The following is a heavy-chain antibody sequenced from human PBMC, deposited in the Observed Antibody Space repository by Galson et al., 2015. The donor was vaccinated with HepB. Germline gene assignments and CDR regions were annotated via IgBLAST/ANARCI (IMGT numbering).Heavy chain of an antibody. CDR3: ARVGGTVTESWHYYYMDV. J-gene: IGHJ6*03. CDR1: GYTFTSYA. CDR2: INAGNGNT. V-gene: IGHV1-3*01. Sequence: SVKVSCKASGYTFTSYAMHWVRQAPGQRLEWMGWINAGNGNTKYSQKFQGRVTITRDTSASTAYMELSSLRSEDTAVYYCARVGGTVTESWHYYYMDVWGKGTTVTVSS. D-gene: IGHD4-11*01.